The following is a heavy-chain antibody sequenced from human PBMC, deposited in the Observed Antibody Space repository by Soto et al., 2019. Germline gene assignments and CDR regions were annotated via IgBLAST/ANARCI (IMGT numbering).Heavy chain of an antibody. CDR2: INPNSGGI. CDR3: AREGIRDIAVAGTPGYYYGMDV. CDR1: GYTFTGYY. D-gene: IGHD6-19*01. Sequence: ASVKVSCKASGYTFTGYYMHWVRQAPGQGLEWMGWINPNSGGINYAQKFQGWVTMTRDTSISTAYMELSRLRSDDTAVYYCAREGIRDIAVAGTPGYYYGMDVWGQGTTVTVSS. V-gene: IGHV1-2*04. J-gene: IGHJ6*02.